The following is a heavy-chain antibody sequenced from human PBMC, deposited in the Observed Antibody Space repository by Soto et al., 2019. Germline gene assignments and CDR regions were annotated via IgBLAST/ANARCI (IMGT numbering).Heavy chain of an antibody. CDR2: IWYDGSNK. CDR3: ARDQIYYDSSGYYYFDY. Sequence: PGGSLRLSCAASGFTFSSYGMHWVRQAPGKGLEWVAVIWYDGSNKYYADSVKGRFTISRDNSKNTLYLQMNSLRAEDTAVYHCARDQIYYDSSGYYYFDYWGQGTLVTVSS. J-gene: IGHJ4*02. CDR1: GFTFSSYG. D-gene: IGHD3-22*01. V-gene: IGHV3-33*01.